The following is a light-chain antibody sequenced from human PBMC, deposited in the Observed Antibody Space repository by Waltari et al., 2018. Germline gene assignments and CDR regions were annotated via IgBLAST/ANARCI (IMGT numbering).Light chain of an antibody. V-gene: IGKV2-28*01. Sequence: DFVMTPSSTPLSGPPGAPAFLPCRSSQSPLHGYGNTLLDWYLQKPWQSPQLLIYLVSKRASGVPDRFSGSGSGTDFTLKISRVEAEDVGVYFCMQARQTPWTFGQGTKVEI. CDR1: QSPLHGYGNTL. CDR2: LVS. CDR3: MQARQTPWT. J-gene: IGKJ1*01.